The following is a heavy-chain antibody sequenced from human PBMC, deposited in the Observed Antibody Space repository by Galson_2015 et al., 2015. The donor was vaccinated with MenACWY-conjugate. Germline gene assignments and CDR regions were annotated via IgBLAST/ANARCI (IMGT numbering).Heavy chain of an antibody. D-gene: IGHD1-1*01. CDR3: ARIPFRTTGTTGWFDP. CDR2: INPSGGST. Sequence: SVKVSCKASGYIFTSYYMHWVRQAPGQGPEWMGVINPSGGSTTYAQRFQGRVTITTDTSTSTVYMELSSLRSEDTAVYYCARIPFRTTGTTGWFDPWGQGTLVTVSS. J-gene: IGHJ5*02. CDR1: GYIFTSYY. V-gene: IGHV1-46*03.